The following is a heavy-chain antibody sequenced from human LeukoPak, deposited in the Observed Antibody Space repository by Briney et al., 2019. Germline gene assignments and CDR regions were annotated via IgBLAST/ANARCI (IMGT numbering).Heavy chain of an antibody. J-gene: IGHJ4*02. CDR1: GFTFSSYG. V-gene: IGHV3-30*03. D-gene: IGHD6-13*01. CDR2: ISHDGSVT. Sequence: GGSLRLSCAASGFTFSSYGMHWVRQAPGKGLEWVAVISHDGSVTFYADSVKGRFTISRDNSKNTLYLQMNSLRAEDTAVYYCARGLYSSSPPDYWGQGTLVTVSS. CDR3: ARGLYSSSPPDY.